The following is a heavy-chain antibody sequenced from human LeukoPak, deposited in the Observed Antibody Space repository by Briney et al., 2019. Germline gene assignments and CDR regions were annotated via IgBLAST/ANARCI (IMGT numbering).Heavy chain of an antibody. CDR1: GFTFSTYA. Sequence: GGSLRLSYAASGFTFSTYAMYWVRQAPGKGLEYVSAISGSGVNTYYANSVKGRFTISRDNSKNTLYLQLGSLRAEDMAVYYCARDSSLGMDWGQGTLVTVSA. J-gene: IGHJ4*02. D-gene: IGHD1-26*01. V-gene: IGHV3-64*01. CDR2: ISGSGVNT. CDR3: ARDSSLGMD.